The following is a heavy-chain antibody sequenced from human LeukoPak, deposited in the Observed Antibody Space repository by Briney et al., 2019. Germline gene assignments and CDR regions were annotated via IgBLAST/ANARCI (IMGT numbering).Heavy chain of an antibody. CDR3: AKDAQRGFDYSNSLEY. J-gene: IGHJ4*02. CDR1: GFTYSHYG. Sequence: PGRSLTLPCTACGFTYSHYGMHWVRQATGKGVEGVAVIWSDGTERYYADAVKGRFTISRDNSRNTLYLQMNSLRGEDTAVYYCAKDAQRGFDYSNSLEYWGQGTLVTVSS. CDR2: IWSDGTER. V-gene: IGHV3-33*06. D-gene: IGHD4-11*01.